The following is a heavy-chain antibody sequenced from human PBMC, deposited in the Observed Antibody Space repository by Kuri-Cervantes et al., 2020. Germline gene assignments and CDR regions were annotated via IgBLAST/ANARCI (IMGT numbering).Heavy chain of an antibody. J-gene: IGHJ6*03. CDR1: GYSISSGYY. CDR2: IYHSGST. CDR3: AKDTRLGYCSGGACYNYNYMDV. V-gene: IGHV4-38-2*02. D-gene: IGHD2-15*01. Sequence: SETLSLTCAVSGYSISSGYYWGWIRQPPGKGLEWIGSIYHSGSTYYNPSLKSRVTISVDTSKNQFSLKLSSVTAADTAVYYCAKDTRLGYCSGGACYNYNYMDVWGKGTTVTVSS.